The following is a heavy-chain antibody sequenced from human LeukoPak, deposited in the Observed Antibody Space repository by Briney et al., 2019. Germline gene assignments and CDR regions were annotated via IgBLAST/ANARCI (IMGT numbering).Heavy chain of an antibody. CDR1: GGSISSYY. D-gene: IGHD4-17*01. V-gene: IGHV4-39*01. CDR3: ARQGGPYGDLDY. CDR2: IYYSGST. Sequence: PSETLSLTCTVSGGSISSYYWGWIRQPPGKGLEWIGSIYYSGSTYYNPSLKSRVTISVDTSKNQFSLKLSSVTAADTAVYYCARQGGPYGDLDYWGQGTLVTVSS. J-gene: IGHJ4*02.